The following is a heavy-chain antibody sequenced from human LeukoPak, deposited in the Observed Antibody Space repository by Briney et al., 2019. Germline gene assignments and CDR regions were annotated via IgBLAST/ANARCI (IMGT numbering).Heavy chain of an antibody. V-gene: IGHV7-4-1*02. CDR3: ARGSLVVVTAQYYYYYGMDV. CDR2: INTNTGNP. J-gene: IGHJ6*02. D-gene: IGHD2-21*02. CDR1: GYTFTSYA. Sequence: GASVTVSCKASGYTFTSYAMNWVRQAPGQGLEWMGWINTNTGNPTYAQGFTGRFVFSLDTSVSTAYLQISSLEAEDTAVYYCARGSLVVVTAQYYYYYGMDVWGQGTTVTVSS.